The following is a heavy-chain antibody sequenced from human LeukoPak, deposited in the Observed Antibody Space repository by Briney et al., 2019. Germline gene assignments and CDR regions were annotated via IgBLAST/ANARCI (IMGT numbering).Heavy chain of an antibody. Sequence: GESLKISCRGSGYSFTTYWIGWVRQMPGKGLEWMGIIYPGDSDTTCSPSFQGQVTISVDKSFSTAYLQWNSLKASDTATYYCVRQGTGDPADFWGQGTLVSVSS. CDR2: IYPGDSDT. J-gene: IGHJ4*02. D-gene: IGHD1-1*01. CDR1: GYSFTTYW. V-gene: IGHV5-51*01. CDR3: VRQGTGDPADF.